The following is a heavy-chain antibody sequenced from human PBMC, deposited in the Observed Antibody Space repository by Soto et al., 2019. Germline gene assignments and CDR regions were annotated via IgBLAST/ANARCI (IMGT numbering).Heavy chain of an antibody. CDR1: GFILGGYD. CDR3: ARAGYDSSGYYFYAMDV. D-gene: IGHD3-22*01. CDR2: IGTAGDP. J-gene: IGHJ6*02. V-gene: IGHV3-13*05. Sequence: EEQLVESGGGLVQPGGSLRLSCVASGFILGGYDMHWVGQAPGEGREWVSAIGTAGDPYYSGSVKGRFTISRGNAENSVYLQMNSLRAGDTAVYYCARAGYDSSGYYFYAMDVWGPGTTVTVSS.